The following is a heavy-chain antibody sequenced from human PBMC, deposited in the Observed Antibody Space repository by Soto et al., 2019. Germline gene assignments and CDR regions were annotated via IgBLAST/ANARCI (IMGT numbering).Heavy chain of an antibody. CDR1: GFTFSSYG. CDR2: ISYDGSKK. V-gene: IGHV3-30*03. D-gene: IGHD3-22*01. Sequence: AGGSLRLSCAASGFTFSSYGMHWVRQAPGTGLEWVALISYDGSKKYYAASVKGRFTISRDNSKNTLYLQMNSLRAEDTAVYFCASENHDSSGYYHYLNYWGQGTLVTVSS. J-gene: IGHJ4*02. CDR3: ASENHDSSGYYHYLNY.